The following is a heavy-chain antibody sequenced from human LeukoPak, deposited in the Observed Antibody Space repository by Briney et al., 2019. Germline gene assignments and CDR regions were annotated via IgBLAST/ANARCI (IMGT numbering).Heavy chain of an antibody. J-gene: IGHJ4*02. D-gene: IGHD3-10*01. CDR1: GFTFSDYY. V-gene: IGHV3-11*01. CDR3: AKGLWFGELSGSPFDY. CDR2: ISSSGSTI. Sequence: GGSLRLSCAASGFTFSDYYMSWIRQAPGKGLEWVSYISSSGSTIYYADSVKGRFTISRDNAKNSLYLQMNSLRAEDTALYYCAKGLWFGELSGSPFDYWGQGTLVTVSS.